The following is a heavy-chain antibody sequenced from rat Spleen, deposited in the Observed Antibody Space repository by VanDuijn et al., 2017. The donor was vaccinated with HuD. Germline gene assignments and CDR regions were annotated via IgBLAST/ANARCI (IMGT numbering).Heavy chain of an antibody. D-gene: IGHD1-9*01. V-gene: IGHV5-25*01. J-gene: IGHJ2*01. CDR3: VRHGYTRYYFDY. CDR1: GFTFSNYY. Sequence: EVQLVESGGGLVQPGRSMKLSCAALGFTFSNYYMAWVRQAPTKGLEWVASISSGGGGIYYPDSVQGRFTISRHNAKSTLYLQMDSLRSEDTATYYCVRHGYTRYYFDYWGQGVMVTVSS. CDR2: ISSGGGGI.